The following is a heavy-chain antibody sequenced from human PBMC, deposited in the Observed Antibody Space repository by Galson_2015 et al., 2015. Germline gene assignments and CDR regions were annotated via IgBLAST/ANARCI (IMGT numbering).Heavy chain of an antibody. J-gene: IGHJ6*03. V-gene: IGHV1-69*06. CDR3: ARVGNSYYYYYYMDV. Sequence: VKVSCKASGGTFSSYAISWVRQAPGQGLEWMGGIIPIFGTANYAQKFQGRVTITADKSTSTAYMELSSLRSEDTAVYYCARVGNSYYYYYYMDVWGKGTTVTVSS. CDR1: GGTFSSYA. D-gene: IGHD4-23*01. CDR2: IIPIFGTA.